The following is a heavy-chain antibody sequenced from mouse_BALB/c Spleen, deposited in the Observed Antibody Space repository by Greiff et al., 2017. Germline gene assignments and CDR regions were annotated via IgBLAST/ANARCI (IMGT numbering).Heavy chain of an antibody. J-gene: IGHJ4*01. CDR2: INPYNDGT. CDR3: ARVLRSYYYAMDY. Sequence: VQLQQSGPELVKPGASVKMSCKASGYTFTSYVMHWVKQKPGQGLEWIGYINPYNDGTKYNEKFKGKATLTSDKSSSTAYMELSSLTSEDSAVYYCARVLRSYYYAMDYWGQGTSVTVSS. D-gene: IGHD1-1*01. CDR1: GYTFTSYV. V-gene: IGHV1-14*01.